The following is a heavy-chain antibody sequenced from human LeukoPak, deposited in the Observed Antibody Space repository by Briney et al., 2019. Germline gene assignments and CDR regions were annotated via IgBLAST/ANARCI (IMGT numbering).Heavy chain of an antibody. Sequence: GGSLRLSCSASGFTFSSYAMHWVRQAPGKGLEYVSAISSNGGSTYYADSVKGGFTISRDNSKNTLYLQMSSLRAEDTAVYYCVKASEERRVIHYGMDVWGQGTTVTVPS. V-gene: IGHV3-64D*06. CDR3: VKASEERRVIHYGMDV. CDR2: ISSNGGST. CDR1: GFTFSSYA. J-gene: IGHJ6*02. D-gene: IGHD1-1*01.